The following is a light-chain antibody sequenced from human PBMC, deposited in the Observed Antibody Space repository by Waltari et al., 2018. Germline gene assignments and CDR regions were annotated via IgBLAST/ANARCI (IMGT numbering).Light chain of an antibody. Sequence: IVLTQSPDTLSLSPGQRATLSCRASQTINNNFLVWYQHKPGQAPRLLIHGASRRATDFPDRFSGSGSGTDFTLTISRLEPEDVAVYYCQQYDGSILTFGGGTKVEV. CDR1: QTINNNF. V-gene: IGKV3-20*01. CDR3: QQYDGSILT. CDR2: GAS. J-gene: IGKJ4*01.